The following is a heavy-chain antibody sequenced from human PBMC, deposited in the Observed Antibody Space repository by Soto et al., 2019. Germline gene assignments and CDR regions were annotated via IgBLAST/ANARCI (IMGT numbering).Heavy chain of an antibody. CDR1: GYTFTSYG. CDR3: ARECSGGSCYSSSYGMDV. CDR2: ISAYNGNT. Sequence: SVKVSCKASGYTFTSYGIRWVRQAPGQGREWMGWISAYNGNTNYAQKLQGRVTMTTDTSTSTAYMELRSLRSDDTAVYYCARECSGGSCYSSSYGMDVWGQGTTVTVSS. J-gene: IGHJ6*02. V-gene: IGHV1-18*01. D-gene: IGHD2-15*01.